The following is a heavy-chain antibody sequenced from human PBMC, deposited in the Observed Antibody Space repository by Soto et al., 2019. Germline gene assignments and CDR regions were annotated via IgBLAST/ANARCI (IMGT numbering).Heavy chain of an antibody. J-gene: IGHJ6*03. CDR1: GGSISSYY. V-gene: IGHV4-59*08. Sequence: SETLSLTCTVSGGSISSYYWSWIRQPPGKGLEWIGYIYYSGSTNYNPSLKSRVTISVDTSKNQFSLKLSSVTAADTAVYYCARQPYNWNDRTPGGNGYYYYMDVWGKGTTVTVSS. D-gene: IGHD1-20*01. CDR3: ARQPYNWNDRTPGGNGYYYYMDV. CDR2: IYYSGST.